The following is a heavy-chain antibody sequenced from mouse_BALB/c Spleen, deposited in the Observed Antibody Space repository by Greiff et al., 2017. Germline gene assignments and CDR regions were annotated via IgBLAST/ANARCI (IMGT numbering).Heavy chain of an antibody. CDR2: IWSGGST. CDR1: GFSLTSYG. D-gene: IGHD3-2*01. J-gene: IGHJ3*01. CDR3: ARRDSSAYVSAWFAY. V-gene: IGHV2-4-1*01. Sequence: VQLQQSGPGLVQPSQSLSITCTVSGFSLTSYGVHWVRQSPGKGLEWLGVIWSGGSTDYNAAFISRLSISKDNSKSQVFFKMNSLQADDTAIYYCARRDSSAYVSAWFAYWGQGTLVTVSA.